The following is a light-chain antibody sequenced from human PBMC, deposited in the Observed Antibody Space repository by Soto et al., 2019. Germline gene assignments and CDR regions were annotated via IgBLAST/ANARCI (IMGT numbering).Light chain of an antibody. CDR2: AAS. J-gene: IGKJ2*01. CDR1: QTISRY. V-gene: IGKV1-39*01. CDR3: QQSYSTPYT. Sequence: DIQMSQSPTSLSASVRDRVTITCWASQTISRYLNWYQQKPGKAPKLLIFAASSLKGGVPSRFSGSGSGTDFALTISSLQVEDFATYYCQQSYSTPYTFGQGTKLEIK.